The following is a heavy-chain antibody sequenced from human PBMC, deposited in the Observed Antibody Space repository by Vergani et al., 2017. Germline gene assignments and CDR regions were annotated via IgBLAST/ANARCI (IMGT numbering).Heavy chain of an antibody. CDR2: INHSGST. Sequence: QVQLQQWGAGLLKPSETLSLTCAVYGGSFSGYYWSWIRQPPGKGLEWIGEINHSGSTNYNPSLKSRVTISVDTSKNQFYLKLSSVTAADTAVYYCARGWPGGYVDVWGKGTTVTVSS. D-gene: IGHD3-16*01. J-gene: IGHJ6*03. CDR1: GGSFSGYY. V-gene: IGHV4-34*01. CDR3: ARGWPGGYVDV.